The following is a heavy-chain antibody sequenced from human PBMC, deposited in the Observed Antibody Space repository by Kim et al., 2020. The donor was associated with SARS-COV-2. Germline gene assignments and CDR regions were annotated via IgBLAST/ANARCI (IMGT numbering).Heavy chain of an antibody. J-gene: IGHJ6*02. CDR3: ARDGSGTGEYYYYYYGMDV. CDR2: ISSSGSTI. CDR1: GFTFSSYE. V-gene: IGHV3-48*03. Sequence: GGSLRLSCAASGFTFSSYEMNWVRQAPGKGLEWVSYISSSGSTIYYADSVKGRFTISRDNAKNSLYLQMNSLRAEDTAVYYCARDGSGTGEYYYYYYGMDVWGQGTTVTVSS. D-gene: IGHD3-10*01.